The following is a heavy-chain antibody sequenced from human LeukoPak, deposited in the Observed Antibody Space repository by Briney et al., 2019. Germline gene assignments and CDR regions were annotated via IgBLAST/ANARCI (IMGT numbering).Heavy chain of an antibody. J-gene: IGHJ4*02. V-gene: IGHV3-33*01. CDR3: ARDGGGYSSSCPDY. CDR2: IWYDGSNK. Sequence: PGGSLRLSCAASGFTFSSYGMHWVRQAPGKGLEWVAVIWYDGSNKYYADSVKGRFTISRDNSKNTLYLQMNSLRAEDTAVYYCARDGGGYSSSCPDYWGQGTLVTVSS. CDR1: GFTFSSYG. D-gene: IGHD6-13*01.